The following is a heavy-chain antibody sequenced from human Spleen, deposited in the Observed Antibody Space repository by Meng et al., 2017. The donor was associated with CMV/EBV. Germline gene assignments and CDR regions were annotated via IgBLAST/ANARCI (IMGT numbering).Heavy chain of an antibody. Sequence: GESLKISCAASGFTFSSYSMNWVRQAPGKGLEWVSFISTSSYTYYADSVKGRFTVSRDNAKNSLYLQMNSLRAEDTAVYYCARVIWMNYYYMDVWGQGTTVTVSS. J-gene: IGHJ6*02. CDR2: ISTSSYT. V-gene: IGHV3-21*01. CDR1: GFTFSSYS. CDR3: ARVIWMNYYYMDV. D-gene: IGHD2-2*03.